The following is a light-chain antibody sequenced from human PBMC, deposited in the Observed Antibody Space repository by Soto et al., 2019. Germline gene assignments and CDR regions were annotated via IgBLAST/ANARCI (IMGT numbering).Light chain of an antibody. J-gene: IGLJ2*01. V-gene: IGLV2-8*01. Sequence: QSALTQPPSASGSPGQSVTISCTGTSSDVGGYNYVSWYQQHPGKAPKLMIYEVSKRPSGVPDRFSGSKSGNTASLTVSGLQAEDEADYYCQSYDNRLSGYVVFGGGTKLTVL. CDR1: SSDVGGYNY. CDR3: QSYDNRLSGYVV. CDR2: EVS.